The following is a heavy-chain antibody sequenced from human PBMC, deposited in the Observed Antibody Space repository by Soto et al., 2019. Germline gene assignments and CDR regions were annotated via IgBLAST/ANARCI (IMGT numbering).Heavy chain of an antibody. CDR2: IIPIFGTA. V-gene: IGHV1-69*13. J-gene: IGHJ4*02. Sequence: GASVKVSCKASGGTFSSYSISRVRQAPGQGLEWMGGIIPIFGTANYAQRFQGRVTITADESTSTAYMELSSLRSEDTAVYYCAIEYSSSPPYYPIGYWGQGTLVTVSS. CDR3: AIEYSSSPPYYPIGY. D-gene: IGHD6-6*01. CDR1: GGTFSSYS.